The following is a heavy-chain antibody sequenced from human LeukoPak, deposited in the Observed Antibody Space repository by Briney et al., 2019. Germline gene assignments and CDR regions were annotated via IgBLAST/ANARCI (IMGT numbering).Heavy chain of an antibody. V-gene: IGHV3-49*03. CDR3: ARVARPHSSSPWNYYFAY. D-gene: IGHD6-13*01. CDR1: GFTFGDYA. Sequence: PGGSLRLSCTASGFTFGDYAMSWFRQAPGKGLEWVGFIRSKAYGGTTEYAASVKGRFTISRDDSKSIAYLQMNSLKTEDTAVYYCARVARPHSSSPWNYYFAYWGQGTLVTVSS. CDR2: IRSKAYGGTT. J-gene: IGHJ4*02.